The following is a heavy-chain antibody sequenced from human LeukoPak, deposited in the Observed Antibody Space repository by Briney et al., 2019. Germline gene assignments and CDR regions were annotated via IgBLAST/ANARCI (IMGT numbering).Heavy chain of an antibody. Sequence: SETLSLTCTVSGGSISSYYWSWIRQPPGKGLERIGYIYYSGSTNYNPSLKSRVTISVDTSKNQFSLKLSSVTAADTAVYYCATGRDSSGYYFEWDYWGQGTLVTVSS. CDR2: IYYSGST. V-gene: IGHV4-59*01. D-gene: IGHD3-22*01. CDR3: ATGRDSSGYYFEWDY. CDR1: GGSISSYY. J-gene: IGHJ4*02.